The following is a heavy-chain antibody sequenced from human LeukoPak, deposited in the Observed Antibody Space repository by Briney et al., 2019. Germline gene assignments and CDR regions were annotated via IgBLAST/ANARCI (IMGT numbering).Heavy chain of an antibody. CDR2: IDSIGDST. CDR3: ARESLGFDY. V-gene: IGHV3-64*01. CDR1: GFTFNSYA. Sequence: GGSLRLSCAASGFTFNSYAMQWVRHAPGKGLEYVSGIDSIGDSTYYANSVKGRFSISRDNSKNTVYLQMDSLKAEDMAVYYCARESLGFDYWGQGTLVTVSS. J-gene: IGHJ4*02.